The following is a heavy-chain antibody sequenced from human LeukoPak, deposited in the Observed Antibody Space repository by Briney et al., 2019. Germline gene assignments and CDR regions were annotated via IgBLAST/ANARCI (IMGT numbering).Heavy chain of an antibody. CDR1: GFTFSSYG. CDR3: ARDLAAAGSHAFDI. D-gene: IGHD6-13*01. J-gene: IGHJ3*02. Sequence: GGSLRLSCAASGFTFSSYGMHWVRQAPGKGLEWVAFIRYDGSNKYYADSVKGRFTISRDNSKNTLYLQMNSLRAEDTAVYYCARDLAAAGSHAFDIWGQGTMVTVSS. V-gene: IGHV3-30*02. CDR2: IRYDGSNK.